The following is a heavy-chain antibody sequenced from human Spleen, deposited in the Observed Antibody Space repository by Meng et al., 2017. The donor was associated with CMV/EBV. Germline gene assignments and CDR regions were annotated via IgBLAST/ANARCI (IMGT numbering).Heavy chain of an antibody. Sequence: ASVKVSCKASGYTFTGYYIHWVRQAPGQGLEWMGWMNPNSGGTNYAQKFQGRVTMTRDTSISTAYMELSRLRSDDTAVYYCARHGGIAAAFDYWGQGTLVTVSS. D-gene: IGHD6-13*01. V-gene: IGHV1-2*02. CDR2: MNPNSGGT. CDR3: ARHGGIAAAFDY. CDR1: GYTFTGYY. J-gene: IGHJ4*02.